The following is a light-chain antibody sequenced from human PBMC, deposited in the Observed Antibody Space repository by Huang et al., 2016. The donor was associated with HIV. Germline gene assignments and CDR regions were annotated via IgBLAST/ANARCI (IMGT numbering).Light chain of an antibody. Sequence: DIQMTQSPSSLSASVGDRVTITCRTSQSVGNSLNWYQQKPGKAHELLIDASSLQDCVSSRFSGSGSGTDFTLISSSLQPEDFATYYCQQIYISPCTFGQGTKVDLK. CDR2: AS. V-gene: IGKV1-39*01. J-gene: IGKJ1*01. CDR1: QSVGNS. CDR3: QQIYISPCT.